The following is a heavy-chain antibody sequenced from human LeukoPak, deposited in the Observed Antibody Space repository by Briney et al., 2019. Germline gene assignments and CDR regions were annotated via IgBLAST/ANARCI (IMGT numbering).Heavy chain of an antibody. D-gene: IGHD5-24*01. CDR2: IIPILGIA. J-gene: IGHJ4*02. Sequence: ASVTVSCKASGGTFSSYAISWVRQAPGQGLEWMGRIIPILGIANYAQKFQGRVTITADKSTSTAYMELSSLRSEDTAVYYCARGRDGYNLGLFDYWGQGTLVTVSS. V-gene: IGHV1-69*04. CDR1: GGTFSSYA. CDR3: ARGRDGYNLGLFDY.